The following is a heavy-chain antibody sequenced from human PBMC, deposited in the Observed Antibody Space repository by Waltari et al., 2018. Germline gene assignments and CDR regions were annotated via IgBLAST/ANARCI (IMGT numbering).Heavy chain of an antibody. CDR3: ARGRTDWFDP. J-gene: IGHJ5*02. CDR1: GGSISSGGYY. V-gene: IGHV4-31*01. Sequence: QVQLQESGPGLVKPSQTLSLTCTVSGGSISSGGYYWSWIRQHPGKGLEWIGYIYYSGSTYYSPSLKSLVTISVDTSKNQCSLKLSSVTAADTAVYYCARGRTDWFDPWGQGTLVTVSS. CDR2: IYYSGST.